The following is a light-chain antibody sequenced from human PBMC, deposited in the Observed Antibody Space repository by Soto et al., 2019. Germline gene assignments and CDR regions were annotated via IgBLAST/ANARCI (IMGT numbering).Light chain of an antibody. CDR3: QQYGSSPRT. J-gene: IGKJ1*01. CDR2: GAS. V-gene: IGKV3-20*01. CDR1: QSVSSSY. Sequence: EIVLTQSPGTLSLSPGERATLSCRASQSVSSSYLAWYQQKLGQAPRLLIYGASSRATGIPDRFSGSGSGTDFILTISRLEPEDFAVYYCQQYGSSPRTFGQGTKVDI.